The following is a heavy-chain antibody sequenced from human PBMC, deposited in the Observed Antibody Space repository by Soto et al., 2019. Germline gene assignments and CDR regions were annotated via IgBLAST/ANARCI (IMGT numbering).Heavy chain of an antibody. J-gene: IGHJ4*02. V-gene: IGHV3-23*01. CDR1: GCTCSSYA. CDR3: GVQYDY. D-gene: IGHD1-1*01. CDR2: ISGRTGST. Sequence: GGSRRLSCAAGGCTCSSYAMSWVRQAPGKGLEWVSAISGRTGSTSYADSVKARFTISRDNSRNTLYLQMTTLRAEDTAVYYCGVQYDYWGQGTLVTVSS.